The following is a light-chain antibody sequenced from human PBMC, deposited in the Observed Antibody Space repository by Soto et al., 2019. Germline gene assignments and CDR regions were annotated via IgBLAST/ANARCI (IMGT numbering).Light chain of an antibody. J-gene: IGLJ1*01. CDR2: EVS. V-gene: IGLV2-14*01. CDR1: RSHVCGYDY. Sequence: QSVLTQSPSLSGSPGQSITIPCTGTRSHVCGYDYVSWYQIHPGKAPKLMVFEVSNRPSGVSYRFSGSKSGNTASLTISGLQAEDEADYFCRSYSISTAYLFGTGTKVTVL. CDR3: RSYSISTAYL.